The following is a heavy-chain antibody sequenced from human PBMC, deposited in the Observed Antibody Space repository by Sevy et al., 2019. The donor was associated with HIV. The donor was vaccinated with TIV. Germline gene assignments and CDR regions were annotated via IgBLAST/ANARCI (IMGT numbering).Heavy chain of an antibody. CDR3: ARHCGGDCSHAFDI. CDR1: GGSFSGYY. J-gene: IGHJ3*02. CDR2: INHSGST. D-gene: IGHD2-21*02. Sequence: GSLRLSCAVYGGSFSGYYWSWIRQPPGKGLEWIGEINHSGSTNYNPSLKSRVTISLDTSKNQFSLKLSSVTAADTAVYYCARHCGGDCSHAFDIWGQGTMVTVSS. V-gene: IGHV4-34*01.